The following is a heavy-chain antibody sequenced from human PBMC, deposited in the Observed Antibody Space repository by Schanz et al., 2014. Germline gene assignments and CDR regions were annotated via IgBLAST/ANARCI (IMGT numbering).Heavy chain of an antibody. V-gene: IGHV3-23*01. D-gene: IGHD6-13*01. Sequence: EVQLLESGGGLVQPGGSLRLSCAASGFTFRGYAMSWVRQAPGRGLEWVSIVSGDGGNTYYADAVRGRFTISRDNSKTTVYLQMNSLRAADTTAYYCAAANTPVWEAGAGSTFHLWGQGTLVTVSP. CDR1: GFTFRGYA. CDR2: VSGDGGNT. J-gene: IGHJ5*02. CDR3: AAANTPVWEAGAGSTFHL.